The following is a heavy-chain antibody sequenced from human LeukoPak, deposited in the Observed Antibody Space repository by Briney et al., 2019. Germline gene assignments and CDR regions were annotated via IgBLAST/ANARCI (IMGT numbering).Heavy chain of an antibody. Sequence: KVSCKASGYTFTSYWIGWVRQMPGKGREWMGIIYPGDSDTRYSPSFQGQVTISADKSISTAYLQWSSLKASDTAMYYCARLDDILTGYPSQFDPWGQGTLVTVSS. CDR2: IYPGDSDT. CDR3: ARLDDILTGYPSQFDP. CDR1: GYTFTSYW. V-gene: IGHV5-51*01. J-gene: IGHJ5*02. D-gene: IGHD3-9*01.